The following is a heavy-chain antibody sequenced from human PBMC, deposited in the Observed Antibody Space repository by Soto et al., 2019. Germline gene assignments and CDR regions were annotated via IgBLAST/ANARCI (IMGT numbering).Heavy chain of an antibody. V-gene: IGHV3-66*02. D-gene: IGHD1-26*01. CDR3: ARDRSGSYIDY. J-gene: IGHJ4*02. Sequence: GGSLRLSCAASGFTVSSNYMSWVRQAPGKGLEWVSVIYSGGSTYYADSVKGRFTISRDNSKNTLFLQMNSLRGEDTAVYYCARDRSGSYIDYWGQGTLVTVSS. CDR2: IYSGGST. CDR1: GFTVSSNY.